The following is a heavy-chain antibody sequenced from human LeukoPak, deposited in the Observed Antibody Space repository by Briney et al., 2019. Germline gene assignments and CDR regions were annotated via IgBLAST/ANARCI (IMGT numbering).Heavy chain of an antibody. CDR1: GFTFSSCW. V-gene: IGHV3-11*05. J-gene: IGHJ4*02. Sequence: GGSLRLSCAASGFTFSSCWMSWVRQAPGKGLEWVSYISTSSTYTNYADSVKGRFTISRDNAKNSLYLQMNSLRAEDTAVYYCAKARGRGDYYDNPIDYWGQGTLVTVSS. CDR3: AKARGRGDYYDNPIDY. D-gene: IGHD3-22*01. CDR2: ISTSSTYT.